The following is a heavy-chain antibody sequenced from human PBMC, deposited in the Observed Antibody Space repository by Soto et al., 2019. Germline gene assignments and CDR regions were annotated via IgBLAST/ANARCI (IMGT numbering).Heavy chain of an antibody. J-gene: IGHJ5*02. CDR1: RACLSGYY. Sequence: PSETLSLTCNVSRACLSGYYWSWIRQPPGKGLEWIGRIYATGSTDYNPSRKSRITMSVDMSKKQFYLTLRSVTAADTAIYYCVRDGTRSLRSRFDLWGRG. V-gene: IGHV4-4*07. CDR3: VRDGTRSLRSRFDL. D-gene: IGHD1-1*01. CDR2: IYATGST.